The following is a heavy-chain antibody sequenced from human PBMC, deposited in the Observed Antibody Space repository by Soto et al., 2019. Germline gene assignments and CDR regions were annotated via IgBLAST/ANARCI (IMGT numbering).Heavy chain of an antibody. CDR1: GFTFSGYS. V-gene: IGHV3-48*01. CDR2: ISSNSYI. J-gene: IGHJ4*02. CDR3: AGGNYGDYVN. D-gene: IGHD4-17*01. Sequence: EVQLVESGGGLVQPGGSLRLSCAASGFTFSGYSMNWVRQAPGKGLEWVSYISSNSYIYYADSVKGRFTISRDNAQNSLYLQMNSLRAEDTAVYYCAGGNYGDYVNWGQGTLVTVSS.